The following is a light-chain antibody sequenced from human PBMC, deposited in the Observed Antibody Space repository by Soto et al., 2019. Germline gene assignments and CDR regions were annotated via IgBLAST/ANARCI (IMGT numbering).Light chain of an antibody. V-gene: IGLV2-14*01. Sequence: QSALTQPASVSGSPGQSITISCTGTSSDVGGYNCVSWYQQHPGKAPKLMIYEVSNRPSGVSNRFSGSKSGNTASLTISGLQAEDEADYYCTSLTKSSTFVFGTGTKLTVL. CDR2: EVS. CDR1: SSDVGGYNC. J-gene: IGLJ1*01. CDR3: TSLTKSSTFV.